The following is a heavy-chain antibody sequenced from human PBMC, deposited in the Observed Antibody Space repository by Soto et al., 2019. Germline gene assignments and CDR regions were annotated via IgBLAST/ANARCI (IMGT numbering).Heavy chain of an antibody. D-gene: IGHD6-6*01. CDR3: ARDSRKEYTSSWLDY. CDR1: GFTFSSYG. CDR2: ISYDGSNK. V-gene: IGHV3-30*03. J-gene: IGHJ4*02. Sequence: LSCAASGFTFSSYGMHWVRQAPGKGLEWVAVISYDGSNKYYADSVKGRFTISRDNSKNTLYLQMNSLRAEDTAVYYCARDSRKEYTSSWLDYWGQGTLVTVSS.